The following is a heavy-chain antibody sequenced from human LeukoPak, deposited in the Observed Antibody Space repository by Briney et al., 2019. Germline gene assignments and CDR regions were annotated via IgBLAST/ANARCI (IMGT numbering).Heavy chain of an antibody. CDR2: IYYSGST. Sequence: SETLSLTCTVSGGSISSSSYYWGWIRQPPGKGLEWIGSIYYSGSTYYNPSLKSRVTISVDTSKNQFSLKLSSVTAADTAVYYCARTSDYGVYPLHYYGMDVWGQGTTVTVSS. V-gene: IGHV4-39*01. CDR1: GGSISSSSYY. J-gene: IGHJ6*02. D-gene: IGHD4-17*01. CDR3: ARTSDYGVYPLHYYGMDV.